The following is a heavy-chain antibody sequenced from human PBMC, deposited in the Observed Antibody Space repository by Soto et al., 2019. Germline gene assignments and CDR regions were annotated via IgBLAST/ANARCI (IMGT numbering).Heavy chain of an antibody. D-gene: IGHD3-10*01. Sequence: EVQLLESGGGLVQPGGSLRLSCAASGFTFSIYAMSLVRQAPGKGLEWVPIIGVGGGERYYPESVKGRFTISRDNCRDTLYLEMNSLRDEDTAVYYCASVRFGELGWGQGTLVTVSS. V-gene: IGHV3-23*01. CDR1: GFTFSIYA. J-gene: IGHJ4*02. CDR3: ASVRFGELG. CDR2: IGVGGGER.